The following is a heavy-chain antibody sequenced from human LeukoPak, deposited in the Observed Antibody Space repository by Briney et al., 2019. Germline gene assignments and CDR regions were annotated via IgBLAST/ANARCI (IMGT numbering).Heavy chain of an antibody. V-gene: IGHV4-34*01. D-gene: IGHD3-10*01. J-gene: IGHJ4*02. CDR1: GGSFSGYY. Sequence: SETLSLTCAVYGGSFSGYYWSWIRQPPGKGLEWIGEINHSGSTNYNPSLKSRVTISVDTSKNQFSLKLSSVTAADTAVYYCARGCYYGSGGYSDYWGQGALVTVSS. CDR2: INHSGST. CDR3: ARGCYYGSGGYSDY.